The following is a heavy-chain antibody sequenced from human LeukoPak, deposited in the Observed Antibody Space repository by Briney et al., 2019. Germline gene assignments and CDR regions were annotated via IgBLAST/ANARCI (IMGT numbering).Heavy chain of an antibody. CDR2: ISSSSSYI. J-gene: IGHJ4*02. D-gene: IGHD2-15*01. CDR3: ASVGG. CDR1: GFDFGAFG. Sequence: GGSLRLSCVVSGFDFGAFGMNWVRQAPGKGLEWVSSISSSSSYIYYADSVKGRFTISRDNAKNSLYLQMNSLRAEDTAVYYCASVGGWGQGTLVTVSS. V-gene: IGHV3-21*01.